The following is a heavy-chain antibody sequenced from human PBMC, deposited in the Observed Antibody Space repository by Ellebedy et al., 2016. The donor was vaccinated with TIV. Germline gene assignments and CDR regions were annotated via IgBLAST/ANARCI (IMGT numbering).Heavy chain of an antibody. CDR1: GYTFTSYY. V-gene: IGHV1-46*01. CDR3: ATVNSGKDYDILSSFDY. CDR2: INPSGGST. D-gene: IGHD3-9*01. Sequence: AASVQVSCKASGYTFTSYYMHWVRQAPGQGLAWMGIINPSGGSTSYAQKFQGRVTMTRDTSTSTVYMELSSLRSEDTAVYYCATVNSGKDYDILSSFDYWGQGTLVTVSS. J-gene: IGHJ4*02.